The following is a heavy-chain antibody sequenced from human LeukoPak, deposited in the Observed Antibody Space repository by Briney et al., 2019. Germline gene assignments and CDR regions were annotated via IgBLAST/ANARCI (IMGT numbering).Heavy chain of an antibody. CDR3: ARSQSAPDDYYFGY. Sequence: ASVKVSCKASGYTFTSYAMNWVRQAPGQGLEWMGWINTNTGNPTYAQGFTGRFVFSLDTSVSTAYLQISSLKAEDTAVYYCARSQSAPDDYYFGYWGQGTLVTVSS. CDR1: GYTFTSYA. J-gene: IGHJ4*02. D-gene: IGHD3-3*01. V-gene: IGHV7-4-1*02. CDR2: INTNTGNP.